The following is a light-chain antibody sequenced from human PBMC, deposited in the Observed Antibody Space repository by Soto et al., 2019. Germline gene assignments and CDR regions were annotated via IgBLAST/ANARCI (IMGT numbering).Light chain of an antibody. J-gene: IGKJ1*01. CDR1: QDIDSR. V-gene: IGKV1-12*01. Sequence: DIQMTQSPSSVSASVGDRVTITCRASQDIDSRLAWYQQKPGTAPKLLIYFTSRLQSGVPSRFSGSGSGTDFTLTISSLQPEDFATYYCHQAKSSAWTFGPGTKVEVK. CDR2: FTS. CDR3: HQAKSSAWT.